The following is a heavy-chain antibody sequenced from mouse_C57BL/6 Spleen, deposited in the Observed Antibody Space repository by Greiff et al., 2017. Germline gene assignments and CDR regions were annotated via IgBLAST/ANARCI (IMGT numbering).Heavy chain of an antibody. V-gene: IGHV1-50*01. D-gene: IGHD2-10*02. CDR3: ARGPSSWFAY. CDR1: GYTFTSYW. J-gene: IGHJ3*01. Sequence: QVQLQQSGAELVKPGASVKLSCKASGYTFTSYWMQWVKQRPGQGLEWIGEIDPSDSYTNYNQKFKGKATLTVDTSSSTAYMQLSSLTSEDSAVYYCARGPSSWFAYWGQGTLVTVSA. CDR2: IDPSDSYT.